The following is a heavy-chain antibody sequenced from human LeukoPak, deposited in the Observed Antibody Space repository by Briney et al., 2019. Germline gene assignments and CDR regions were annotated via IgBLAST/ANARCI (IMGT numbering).Heavy chain of an antibody. CDR1: GGTFSSYA. CDR3: ARDLGSGGAFDY. Sequence: SVKVSCKASGGTFSSYAISWVRQAPGQGLEWMGGIIPIFGTANYAQKFQGRVTITADESTSTAYMEQSSLRSEDTAVYYCARDLGSGGAFDYWGQGTLVTVSS. D-gene: IGHD3-10*01. V-gene: IGHV1-69*13. CDR2: IIPIFGTA. J-gene: IGHJ4*02.